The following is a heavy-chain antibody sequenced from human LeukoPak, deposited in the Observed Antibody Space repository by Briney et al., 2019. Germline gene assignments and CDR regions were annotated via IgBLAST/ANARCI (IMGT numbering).Heavy chain of an antibody. CDR3: VRHLYYPSSSFDY. D-gene: IGHD3-10*01. Sequence: SETLSLTCTVSGGSISSYYWSWIRQSPGKGLEWIGYIYYSGSTNYNPSLKSRVTISVDTSKNQFSLKLSSVTAADTAVCYCVRHLYYPSSSFDYWRQGPVVIVSS. V-gene: IGHV4-59*01. J-gene: IGHJ4*02. CDR1: GGSISSYY. CDR2: IYYSGST.